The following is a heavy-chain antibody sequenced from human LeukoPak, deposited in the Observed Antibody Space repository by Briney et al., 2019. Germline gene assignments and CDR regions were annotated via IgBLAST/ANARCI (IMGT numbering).Heavy chain of an antibody. CDR1: GGTFRTYS. Sequence: SVKVSCKASGGTFRTYSVTWVRQAPGQGLEWMGGIIPIFGTPNYAQKFQGRVKVTTDDATGTAYMELSSLMSEDTAIYYCARVDRYHFYLDVWGKGAPVTVSS. CDR3: ARVDRYHFYLDV. CDR2: IIPIFGTP. V-gene: IGHV1-69*05. J-gene: IGHJ6*03.